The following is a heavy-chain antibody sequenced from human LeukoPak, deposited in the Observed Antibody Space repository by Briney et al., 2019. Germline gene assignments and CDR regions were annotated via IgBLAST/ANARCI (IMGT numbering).Heavy chain of an antibody. Sequence: PGRSLRLSCAASGFTFDDYAMHWVRQAPRKGLEWVSGISWNSGSIGYADSVKGRFTISRDNAKNSLYLQMNSLRAEDMALYYCAKTTGITISGAFDIWGQGTMVTVSS. V-gene: IGHV3-9*03. D-gene: IGHD3-3*01. CDR3: AKTTGITISGAFDI. CDR2: ISWNSGSI. J-gene: IGHJ3*02. CDR1: GFTFDDYA.